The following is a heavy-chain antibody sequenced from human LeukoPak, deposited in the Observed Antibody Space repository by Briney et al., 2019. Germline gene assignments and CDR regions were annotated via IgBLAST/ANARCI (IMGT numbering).Heavy chain of an antibody. CDR1: RYTFTSYD. V-gene: IGHV1-8*01. D-gene: IGHD2-2*01. Sequence: ASVKVSCKASRYTFTSYDINWVRQAPGQGLEWMGWMNPNSGNTGYAQKFQGRVTMTRNTSISTAYMELSSLRSEDTAVYYCATVGQYCSSTSCYAWFDPWGQGTLVTVSS. CDR3: ATVGQYCSSTSCYAWFDP. CDR2: MNPNSGNT. J-gene: IGHJ5*02.